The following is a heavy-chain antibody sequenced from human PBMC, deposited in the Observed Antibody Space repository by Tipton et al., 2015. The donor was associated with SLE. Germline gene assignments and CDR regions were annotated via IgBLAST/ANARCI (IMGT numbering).Heavy chain of an antibody. CDR2: INHSGST. J-gene: IGHJ4*02. CDR1: GGSFSGYY. CDR3: AREARFLEWHNYFDF. Sequence: AGLVKPSETLSLTCAVYGGSFSGYYWSWIRQPPGKGLEWIGEINHSGSTNYNPSLKSRVTISVDTSKNQFSLRLSSVTAADTAVYYCAREARFLEWHNYFDFWGQGTLVTVSS. D-gene: IGHD3-3*01. V-gene: IGHV4-34*01.